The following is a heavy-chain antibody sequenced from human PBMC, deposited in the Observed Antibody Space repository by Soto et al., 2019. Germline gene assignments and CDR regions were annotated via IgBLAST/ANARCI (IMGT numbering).Heavy chain of an antibody. V-gene: IGHV1-69*12. CDR1: GGTFGKSA. J-gene: IGHJ5*02. D-gene: IGHD3-3*01. CDR3: ARDGDPQSAFWSGPLGGGRFDP. Sequence: QVQLVQSGAEVKKPGSSVNVSCKTSGGTFGKSAVTWVRQAPGQGLEWLGGIVPMFGTANYAQKFQGRVTITADESTITAYMELNSLKTDDTAVYYCARDGDPQSAFWSGPLGGGRFDPWGQGTLVTVSS. CDR2: IVPMFGTA.